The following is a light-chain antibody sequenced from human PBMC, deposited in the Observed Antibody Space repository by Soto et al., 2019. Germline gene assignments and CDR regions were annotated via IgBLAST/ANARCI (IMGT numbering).Light chain of an antibody. Sequence: EIVMTQSPATLSVSPGERATLSCRASQSVSSNLAWYQQKPGQAPRLLIYGASTRATGIPARFSGSGSGTEFTLTISSLLSEDFAVYVCQQYNNWPPWTFGQGTKVEIK. J-gene: IGKJ1*01. CDR3: QQYNNWPPWT. CDR1: QSVSSN. CDR2: GAS. V-gene: IGKV3-15*01.